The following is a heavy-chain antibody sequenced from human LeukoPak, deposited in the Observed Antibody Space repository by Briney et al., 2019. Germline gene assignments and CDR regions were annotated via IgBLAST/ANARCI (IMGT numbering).Heavy chain of an antibody. D-gene: IGHD3-10*01. V-gene: IGHV3-23*01. CDR3: AKYGFGELLGDY. Sequence: PGGSLRLSCAASGFTFSSYARSWVRQAPGKGLEWVSAISGSGGSTYYADSVKGRFTISRDNSKNTLYLQMNSLRAEDTAVYYCAKYGFGELLGDYWGQGTLVTVSS. CDR2: ISGSGGST. CDR1: GFTFSSYA. J-gene: IGHJ4*02.